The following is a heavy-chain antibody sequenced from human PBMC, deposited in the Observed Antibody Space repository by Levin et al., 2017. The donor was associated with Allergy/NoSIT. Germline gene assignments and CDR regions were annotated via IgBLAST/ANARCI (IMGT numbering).Heavy chain of an antibody. CDR1: GFTFSSYW. J-gene: IGHJ6*02. CDR2: INSDGSST. V-gene: IGHV3-74*01. D-gene: IGHD3-3*01. Sequence: PGESLKISCAASGFTFSSYWMHWVRQAPGKGLVWVSRINSDGSSTSYADSVKGRFTISRDNAKNTLYLQMNSLRAEDTAVYYCARSYDFWSGYYTIFTDPVPIGGMDGWGQGTTVTVSS. CDR3: ARSYDFWSGYYTIFTDPVPIGGMDG.